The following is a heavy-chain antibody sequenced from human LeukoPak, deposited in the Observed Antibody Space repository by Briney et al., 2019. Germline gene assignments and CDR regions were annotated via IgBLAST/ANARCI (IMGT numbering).Heavy chain of an antibody. J-gene: IGHJ4*02. V-gene: IGHV3-21*01. D-gene: IGHD3-9*01. CDR1: GFTFSSYS. Sequence: GGSLRLSCAASGFTFSSYSMNWVRQAPGKGLEWVSSISSSSSYIYYADSVKGRFTISRDNAKNSLYLQMNSLKDEDTGVYYCARDRQDYDLLTGYDFWGQGTLVTVSS. CDR3: ARDRQDYDLLTGYDF. CDR2: ISSSSSYI.